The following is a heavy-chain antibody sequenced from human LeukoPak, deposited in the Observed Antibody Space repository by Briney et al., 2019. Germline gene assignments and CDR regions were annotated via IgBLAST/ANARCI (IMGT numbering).Heavy chain of an antibody. V-gene: IGHV4-39*07. CDR2: IYYSGST. J-gene: IGHJ3*02. CDR1: GGSISSSSYY. D-gene: IGHD3-22*01. CDR3: ASSITMIVVAPGKAWGAFDI. Sequence: SETLSLTCTVSGGSISSSSYYWGWIRQPPGKGLEWIGSIYYSGSTYYNPSLKSRVTISVDTSKNQFSLKLSSVTAADTAVYYCASSITMIVVAPGKAWGAFDIWGQGTMVTVSS.